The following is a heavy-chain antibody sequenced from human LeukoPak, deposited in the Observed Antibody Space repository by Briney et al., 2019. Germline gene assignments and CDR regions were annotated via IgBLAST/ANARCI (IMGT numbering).Heavy chain of an antibody. CDR3: ARDMIDVLRFLEWSLDAFDI. CDR2: INPSGGST. J-gene: IGHJ3*02. Sequence: ASVKVSCKASGYTFTSYYMHWVRQAPGQGLEWMGIINPSGGSTSYAQKLQGRVTMTTDTSTSTAYMELRSLRSDDTAVYYCARDMIDVLRFLEWSLDAFDIWGQGTMVTVSS. D-gene: IGHD3-3*01. CDR1: GYTFTSYY. V-gene: IGHV1-46*01.